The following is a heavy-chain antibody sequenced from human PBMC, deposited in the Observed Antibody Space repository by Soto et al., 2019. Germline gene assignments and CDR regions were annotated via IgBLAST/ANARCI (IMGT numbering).Heavy chain of an antibody. J-gene: IGHJ6*02. V-gene: IGHV4-34*01. D-gene: IGHD2-2*01. CDR2: INRSGRT. CDR1: GGSFSGYF. Sequence: SETLSLTCAVYGGSFSGYFWTWVRQAPGKGLEWIGEINRSGRTNTNPSLKSRIRTSVDTSKNQFSLRLSSVTAADTAFYYCARGPSCINTRCSNDFYHFGLDXWGQGTSVTVS. CDR3: ARGPSCINTRCSNDFYHFGLDX.